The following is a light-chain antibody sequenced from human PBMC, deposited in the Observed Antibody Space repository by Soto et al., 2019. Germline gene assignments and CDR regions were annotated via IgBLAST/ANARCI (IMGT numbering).Light chain of an antibody. J-gene: IGLJ3*02. CDR2: AVS. V-gene: IGLV2-11*01. CDR1: NNDVGGYNF. CDR3: FSYAASDIWV. Sequence: QSALTQPRSVSGSPGQSVTISCTGTNNDVGGYNFVSWYQQLPGKAPKLMISAVSRRPSGVPDPFSGSKSGNTASLTISGVQADDEAHYFCFSYAASDIWVFGGGTQVTVL.